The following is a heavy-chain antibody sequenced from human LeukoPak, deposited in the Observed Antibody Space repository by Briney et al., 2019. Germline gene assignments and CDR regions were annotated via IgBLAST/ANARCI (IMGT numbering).Heavy chain of an antibody. CDR3: ARCTVVVPAARREDYYYMDV. CDR2: IIPIFGTA. Sequence: GASVKVSCKASGGTFSSYAISRVRQAPGQGLEWMGGIIPIFGTANYAQKFKGRVTITTDESTSTAYMELSSLRSEDTAVYYCARCTVVVPAARREDYYYMDVWGKGTTVTVSS. J-gene: IGHJ6*03. D-gene: IGHD2-2*01. V-gene: IGHV1-69*05. CDR1: GGTFSSYA.